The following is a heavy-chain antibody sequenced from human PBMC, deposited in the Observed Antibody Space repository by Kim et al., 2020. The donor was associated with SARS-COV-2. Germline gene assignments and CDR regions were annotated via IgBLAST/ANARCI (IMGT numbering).Heavy chain of an antibody. CDR3: ASPALPAVLYGMDV. Sequence: NPSLMSRVPISVDTSKNQFSLKLSSVTAADTAVYYCASPALPAVLYGMDVWGQGTTVTVSS. V-gene: IGHV4-39*01. J-gene: IGHJ6*02. D-gene: IGHD6-13*01.